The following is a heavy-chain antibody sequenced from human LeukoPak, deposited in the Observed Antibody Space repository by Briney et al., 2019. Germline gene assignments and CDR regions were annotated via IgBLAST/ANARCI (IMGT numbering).Heavy chain of an antibody. CDR2: IYSHHT. CDR3: ARRADAYSHPYDY. CDR1: GLTVSSKS. J-gene: IGHJ4*02. D-gene: IGHD3-16*01. Sequence: GGSLRLSCTVSGLTVSSKSMSWVRQAPGKGLEWVSFIYSHHTHYSDSVKRRYTISRDNSKNTLYLQMNSLRAEDTAVYYCARRADAYSHPYDYWGQGTLVTLSS. V-gene: IGHV3-53*01.